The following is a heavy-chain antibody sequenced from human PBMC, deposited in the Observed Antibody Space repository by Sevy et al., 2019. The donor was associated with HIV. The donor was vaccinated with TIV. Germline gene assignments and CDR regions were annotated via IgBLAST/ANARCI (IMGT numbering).Heavy chain of an antibody. CDR2: ISSRSTYI. V-gene: IGHV3-21*01. CDR3: ARGDKDGWFDP. Sequence: GGSLRLSCAASGFTFSSNTMNWLRQAPGKGLEWVSSISSRSTYIFYADSVKGRFTISRDNSKKSLFLQMNSLRVEDTADYYWARGDKDGWFDPWGQGTPVTVSS. J-gene: IGHJ5*02. D-gene: IGHD3-9*01. CDR1: GFTFSSNT.